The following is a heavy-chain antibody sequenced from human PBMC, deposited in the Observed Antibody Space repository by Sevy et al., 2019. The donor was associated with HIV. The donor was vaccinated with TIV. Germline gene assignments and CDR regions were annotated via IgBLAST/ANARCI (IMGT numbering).Heavy chain of an antibody. CDR3: ARDYSGSYYRFDL. J-gene: IGHJ4*01. CDR2: ITRDGKTK. V-gene: IGHV3-48*02. Sequence: GGSLRLSCAASGFSISRSSMNWLRQAPGKGLEWLAYITRDGKTKYYADFVKGRLTISRDNAQNSLFLQLNSLRDDDTAVYYCARDYSGSYYRFDLWGHGTLVTVSS. CDR1: GFSISRSS. D-gene: IGHD1-26*01.